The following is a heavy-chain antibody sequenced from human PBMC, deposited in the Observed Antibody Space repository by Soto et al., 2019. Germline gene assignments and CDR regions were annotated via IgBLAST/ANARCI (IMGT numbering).Heavy chain of an antibody. Sequence: PSETLSLTCTVSGGSINSGGYSWTWIRQPPGKGLEWIGFIYHTGTTYYNPSLKSRVTISVDRSKNQFSLKLSSVTAADTAVYYCASRIVGATPYFDYWGQGILVTVS. D-gene: IGHD1-26*01. CDR1: GGSINSGGYS. CDR3: ASRIVGATPYFDY. J-gene: IGHJ4*02. CDR2: IYHTGTT. V-gene: IGHV4-30-2*01.